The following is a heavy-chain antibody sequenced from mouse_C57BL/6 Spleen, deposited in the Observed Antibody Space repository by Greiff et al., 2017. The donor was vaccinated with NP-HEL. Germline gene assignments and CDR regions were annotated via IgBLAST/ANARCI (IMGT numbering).Heavy chain of an antibody. Sequence: DVHLVESGGGLVKPGGSLKLSCAASGFTFSSYAMSWVRQTPEKRLEWVATISDGGSYTYYQENVKGRATITRDKAKNNLYLQMSHLKSEDTAMYYCAREGAQAPFAYWGQGTLVTVSS. D-gene: IGHD3-2*02. CDR2: ISDGGSYT. V-gene: IGHV5-4*01. J-gene: IGHJ3*01. CDR3: AREGAQAPFAY. CDR1: GFTFSSYA.